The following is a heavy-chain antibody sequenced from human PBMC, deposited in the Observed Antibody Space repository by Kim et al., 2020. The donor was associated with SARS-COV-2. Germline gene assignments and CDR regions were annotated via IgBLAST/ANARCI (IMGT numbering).Heavy chain of an antibody. J-gene: IGHJ6*02. V-gene: IGHV3-9*01. CDR3: TKGVCFSRVYYYSSGIDA. CDR2: ISWNSGSL. CDR1: GFTFDDYA. Sequence: GGSLILSCAASGFTFDDYAMHWVRQAPGKGLEWVSGISWNSGSLGYADSVKGRFTLSRDNAKNSLYLQMNSLRAEDTALYYCTKGVCFSRVYYYSSGIDAWGQGTTVTVTS.